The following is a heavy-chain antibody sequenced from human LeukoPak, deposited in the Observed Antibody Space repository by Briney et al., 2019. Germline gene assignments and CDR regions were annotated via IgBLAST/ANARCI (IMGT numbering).Heavy chain of an antibody. Sequence: GGSLRLSCAASGFTFSSYEMNWVRQAPGKGLEWVSYISSGSTIYYADAVKGRFTISRDNAKNSLYLQMNSLRAEDTAVYYCARGSYYYGMDVWGQGTTVTVSS. J-gene: IGHJ6*02. D-gene: IGHD2-15*01. V-gene: IGHV3-48*03. CDR2: ISSGSTI. CDR1: GFTFSSYE. CDR3: ARGSYYYGMDV.